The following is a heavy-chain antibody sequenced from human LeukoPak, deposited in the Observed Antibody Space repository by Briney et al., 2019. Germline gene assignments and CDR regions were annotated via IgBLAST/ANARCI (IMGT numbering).Heavy chain of an antibody. D-gene: IGHD1-26*01. V-gene: IGHV3-33*01. CDR1: GFTFSHFG. Sequence: PGGSLRLSCAASGFTFSHFGMHWIRQAPGKGLEWVAAIFYNGGNKYYGDSVKGRFTISRDNSKNTHDLQMNSLRAEDTGVYYCARDRGGTYTVGGAFDVWGQGILVTVSS. J-gene: IGHJ3*01. CDR3: ARDRGGTYTVGGAFDV. CDR2: IFYNGGNK.